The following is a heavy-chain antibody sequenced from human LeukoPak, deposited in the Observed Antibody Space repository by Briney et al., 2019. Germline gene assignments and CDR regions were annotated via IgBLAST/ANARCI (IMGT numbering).Heavy chain of an antibody. J-gene: IGHJ6*03. Sequence: GGSLRLSCVASGFTFSSHAMGWVRQAPGKGLEWVSTINNSSRSTYYAVKGRFDISRDNSKNTVYLQMNSLSAEDTAVYYCAKWARISIFGVVTDYYYHYMDVWGKGTTVTVSS. V-gene: IGHV3-23*01. D-gene: IGHD3-3*01. CDR3: AKWARISIFGVVTDYYYHYMDV. CDR1: GFTFSSHA. CDR2: INNSSRST.